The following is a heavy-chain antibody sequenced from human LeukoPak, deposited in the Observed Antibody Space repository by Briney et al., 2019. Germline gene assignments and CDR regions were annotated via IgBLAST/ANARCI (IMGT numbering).Heavy chain of an antibody. Sequence: SETLSLTCTVSGGSISNYYWSWIRQPPGKGLEWIGYIYYSGSTNYNPSLKSRVTISVDTSKNQFSLKLSSVTAADTAVYYCAREASIAARPGVWFDPWGQGTLVTVSS. CDR2: IYYSGST. D-gene: IGHD6-6*01. CDR1: GGSISNYY. V-gene: IGHV4-59*01. J-gene: IGHJ5*02. CDR3: AREASIAARPGVWFDP.